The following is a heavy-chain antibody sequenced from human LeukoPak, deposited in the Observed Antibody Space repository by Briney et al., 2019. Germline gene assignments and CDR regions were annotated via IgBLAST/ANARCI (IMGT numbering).Heavy chain of an antibody. CDR2: IYYSGST. CDR1: GGSISSGGYY. J-gene: IGHJ6*02. V-gene: IGHV4-31*03. Sequence: SETLSLTCTVSGGSISSGGYYWSWIRQHPGKGLEWIGYIYYSGSTYYNPSLKSRVTISVDTSKNQFSLKLSSVTAADTAVYYCARVVTRNMDVWGQGTTVTVSS. CDR3: ARVVTRNMDV. D-gene: IGHD4-23*01.